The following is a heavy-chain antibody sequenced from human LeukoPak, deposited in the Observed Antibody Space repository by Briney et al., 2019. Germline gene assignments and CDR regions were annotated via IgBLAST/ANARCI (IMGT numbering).Heavy chain of an antibody. CDR2: STRSGDT. CDR3: ARGSDSRVAGMFDGFEL. Sequence: PGGSLRLSCVVSEVTFTSSTIPWVRQAPGKGLAWVASSTRSGDTYYSDSLKGRFVVSRDDRKKSVFLQMNSLSLDDTAMYSCARGSDSRVAGMFDGFELWGQGTTVIVSS. D-gene: IGHD6-19*01. J-gene: IGHJ3*01. V-gene: IGHV3-21*01. CDR1: EVTFTSST.